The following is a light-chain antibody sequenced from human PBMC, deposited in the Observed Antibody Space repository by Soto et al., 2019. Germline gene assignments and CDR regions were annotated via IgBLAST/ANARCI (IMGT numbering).Light chain of an antibody. CDR2: AGS. J-gene: IGKJ1*01. Sequence: EIVLTQSPGTPSVSPGDRVTLSCRASQSISINLAWYQHKPGQAPRLLIHAGSTRATGIPARISGSGSGTEFTLTISSLQSEDFAVYYCQQFRNWPWTFGQGTKVEV. CDR1: QSISIN. V-gene: IGKV3D-15*01. CDR3: QQFRNWPWT.